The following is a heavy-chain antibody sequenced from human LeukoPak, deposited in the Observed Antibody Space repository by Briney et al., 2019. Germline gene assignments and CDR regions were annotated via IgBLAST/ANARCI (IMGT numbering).Heavy chain of an antibody. V-gene: IGHV3-30*18. CDR3: AKEGRSSGRFSPYYYYYMDV. CDR1: GFTFSSYD. Sequence: GGSLRLSCAASGFTFSSYDMHWVRQAPGKGLEWVAVISYDGSNKYYADSVEGRFTISRDNSKSTLYLQMNSLRTEDTAVYYCAKEGRSSGRFSPYYYYYMDVWGKGTTVTVSS. CDR2: ISYDGSNK. J-gene: IGHJ6*03. D-gene: IGHD6-19*01.